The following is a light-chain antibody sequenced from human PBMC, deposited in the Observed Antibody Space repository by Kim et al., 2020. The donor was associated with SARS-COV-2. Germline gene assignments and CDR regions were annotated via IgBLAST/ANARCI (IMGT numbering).Light chain of an antibody. Sequence: QSALTKPPSASGSPGQSVTISCTGTSSDVGGYNYVSWYQQHPGKAPKLMIYEVNKRPSGVPDRFSGSKSGNTASLTVSGLQAEDEADYYCISFAGSNNVFGTGTAVTFL. CDR3: ISFAGSNNV. CDR1: SSDVGGYNY. J-gene: IGLJ1*01. V-gene: IGLV2-8*01. CDR2: EVN.